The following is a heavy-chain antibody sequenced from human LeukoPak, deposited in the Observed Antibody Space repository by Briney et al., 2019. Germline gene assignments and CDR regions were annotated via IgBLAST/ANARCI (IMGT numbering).Heavy chain of an antibody. D-gene: IGHD4-17*01. CDR3: ARGFRLRLDY. J-gene: IGHJ4*02. Sequence: GGSLRLSCAASGFIFSSYEMNWVRRAPGKGLEWVSYISSSGSTIYYADSVKGRFTISRDNAKNSLYLHMNSLRAEDTAVYYCARGFRLRLDYWGQGTLVTVSS. CDR1: GFIFSSYE. CDR2: ISSSGSTI. V-gene: IGHV3-48*03.